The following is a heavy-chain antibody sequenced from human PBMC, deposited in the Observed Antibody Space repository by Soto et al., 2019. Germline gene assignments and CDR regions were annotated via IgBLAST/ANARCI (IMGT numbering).Heavy chain of an antibody. CDR1: GGSISSSIW. CDR3: TRRGDGSGSLDY. CDR2: IYHSGTT. D-gene: IGHD3-10*01. V-gene: IGHV4-4*01. Sequence: QVQLQESGPGLVKPPGTLSLTCAVSGGSISSSIWWTWVRLPPGKGLEWIGEIYHSGTTNYNPSLKSRVTISFDKSNNQFSLKMTSLTAADTAVYFCTRRGDGSGSLDYWGQGTLVTVFS. J-gene: IGHJ4*02.